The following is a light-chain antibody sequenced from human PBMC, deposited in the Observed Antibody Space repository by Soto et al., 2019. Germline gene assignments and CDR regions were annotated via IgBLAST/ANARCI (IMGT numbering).Light chain of an antibody. CDR1: QSVVTSY. CDR2: GAL. CDR3: QYYDESMWT. Sequence: TQSPVTLSLSPGEGATLSCRASQSVVTSYLAWYQQKYGQSPRLLIYGALYRAPGIPDMFICSGAGTECTLSISRLDPEDVEVDYCQYYDESMWTFGQGTKVDIK. J-gene: IGKJ1*01. V-gene: IGKV3-20*01.